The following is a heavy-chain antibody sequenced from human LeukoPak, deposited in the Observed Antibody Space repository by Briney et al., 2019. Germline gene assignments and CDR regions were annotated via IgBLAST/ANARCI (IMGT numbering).Heavy chain of an antibody. V-gene: IGHV4-4*07. J-gene: IGHJ6*03. CDR1: GYSISSGYY. D-gene: IGHD6-13*01. CDR2: IYTSGST. CDR3: ARVIAAAGKLSGPYYYYYMDV. Sequence: SETLSLTCTVSGYSISSGYYWGWIRQPAGKGLEWIGRIYTSGSTNYNPSLKSRVTMSVDTSKNQFSLKLSSVTAADTAVYYCARVIAAAGKLSGPYYYYYMDVWGKGTTVTISS.